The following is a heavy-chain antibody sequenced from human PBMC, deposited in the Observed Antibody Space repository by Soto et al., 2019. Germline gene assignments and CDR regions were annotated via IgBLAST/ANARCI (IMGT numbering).Heavy chain of an antibody. V-gene: IGHV4-59*08. Sequence: SETLSLTCTVSGGSISSYYWSWIRQPPGKGLEWIGYIYYSGSTNYNPSLKSRVTISVDTSKNQFSLKLSSVTAADTAVYYCARQFEGSGGSCYDYWGQGTLVTVSS. D-gene: IGHD2-15*01. J-gene: IGHJ4*02. CDR1: GGSISSYY. CDR2: IYYSGST. CDR3: ARQFEGSGGSCYDY.